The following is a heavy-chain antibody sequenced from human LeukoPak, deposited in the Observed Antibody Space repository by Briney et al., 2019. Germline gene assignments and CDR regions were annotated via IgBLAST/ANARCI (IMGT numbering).Heavy chain of an antibody. Sequence: GGSLRLSCAASGFIFSNYAMHWVRQAPGKGLEYVSAISSNGGSTYYANSVKGRFTISRDNSKNTLYLQMGSLRAEDTAVYYCAKQIRMGDYWGQGTLVTVSS. CDR1: GFIFSNYA. CDR2: ISSNGGST. V-gene: IGHV3-64*01. D-gene: IGHD1/OR15-1a*01. CDR3: AKQIRMGDY. J-gene: IGHJ4*02.